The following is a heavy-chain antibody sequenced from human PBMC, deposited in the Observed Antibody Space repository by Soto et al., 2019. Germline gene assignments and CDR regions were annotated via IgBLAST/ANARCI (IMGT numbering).Heavy chain of an antibody. CDR1: GFTFSSYA. J-gene: IGHJ6*03. D-gene: IGHD4-17*01. Sequence: GGSLRLSCEASGFTFSSYAMNWVRQAPGKGLEWVSGIRGSNGSTYYADSVKGRFTISRDNSKNTLYLQMNSLRAEDTAVYYCVRAYDYGDYYYYYDMDVWGKGTTVTVSS. V-gene: IGHV3-23*01. CDR2: IRGSNGST. CDR3: VRAYDYGDYYYYYDMDV.